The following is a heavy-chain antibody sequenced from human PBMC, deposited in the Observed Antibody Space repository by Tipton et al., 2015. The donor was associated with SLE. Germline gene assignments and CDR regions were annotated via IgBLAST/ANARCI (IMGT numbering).Heavy chain of an antibody. CDR2: ISYSGSP. CDR3: ATSIAARYWYFDL. V-gene: IGHV4-59*12. D-gene: IGHD6-6*01. J-gene: IGHJ2*01. CDR1: GGSISSYY. Sequence: VKPSETLSLTCTVSGGSISSYYWSWIRQPPGKGLEWIGYISYSGSPNYNPSLKSRVTISVDTSKNQFSLKLSSVTAADTAVYYCATSIAARYWYFDLWGRGTLVTVSS.